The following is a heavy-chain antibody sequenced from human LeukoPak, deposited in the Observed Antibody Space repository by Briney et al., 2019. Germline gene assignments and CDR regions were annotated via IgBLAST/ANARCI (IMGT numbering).Heavy chain of an antibody. CDR3: ARHAVGRGYCSGGSCPTWFDP. CDR2: VSSSGST. D-gene: IGHD2-15*01. V-gene: IGHV4-4*08. J-gene: IGHJ5*02. CDR1: GFTFSSYW. Sequence: SGGSLRLSCAASGFTFSSYWMTWVRQAPGKGLEWIGRVSSSGSTDYNASLKSRVTMSVDTSKNQLSLKLSSVTAADTAVYYCARHAVGRGYCSGGSCPTWFDPWGQGTLVTVSS.